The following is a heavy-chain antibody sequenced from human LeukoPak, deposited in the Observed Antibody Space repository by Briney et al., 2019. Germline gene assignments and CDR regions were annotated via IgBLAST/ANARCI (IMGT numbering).Heavy chain of an antibody. Sequence: GGSLRLSCAASGFTFDSYAMSWVRQAPGKGLEWVSAVSRFGGTTYYAHSAKGRFTISRDNSNNTVYLQMNSLRVEDTALYYCVKHVGSRWSNNRFDPWGQGTLVTVS. CDR1: GFTFDSYA. CDR2: VSRFGGTT. D-gene: IGHD6-13*01. J-gene: IGHJ5*02. CDR3: VKHVGSRWSNNRFDP. V-gene: IGHV3-23*01.